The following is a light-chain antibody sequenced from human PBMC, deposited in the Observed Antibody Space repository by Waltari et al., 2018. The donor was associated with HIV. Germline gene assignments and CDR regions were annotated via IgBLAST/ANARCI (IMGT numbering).Light chain of an antibody. V-gene: IGKV3-20*01. CDR3: QQYGSLPYT. CDR1: QTVNSRH. CDR2: GTS. J-gene: IGKJ2*01. Sequence: ELVLTQSPGTLSLSPGATATLSCRASQTVNSRHLAWYQQRPGQAPRLLIYGTSTRVSVIPDRFSGSGSGTDFTLTISRLESEDFAVYSCQQYGSLPYTFGQGTKLEI.